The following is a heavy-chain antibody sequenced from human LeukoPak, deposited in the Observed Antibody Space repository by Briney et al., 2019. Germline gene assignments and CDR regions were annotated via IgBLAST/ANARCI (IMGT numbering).Heavy chain of an antibody. CDR1: GFTFSSYS. CDR2: ISSSSSYI. CDR3: ARDTSNYYDSSGYPSPGYCFDY. D-gene: IGHD3-22*01. V-gene: IGHV3-21*01. Sequence: PGGSLRLSCAASGFTFSSYSMNWVRQAPGKGLEWVSSISSSSSYIYYADSVKGRFTISRDNAKNSLYLQMNSLRAEDTAVYYCARDTSNYYDSSGYPSPGYCFDYWGQGTLVTVSS. J-gene: IGHJ4*02.